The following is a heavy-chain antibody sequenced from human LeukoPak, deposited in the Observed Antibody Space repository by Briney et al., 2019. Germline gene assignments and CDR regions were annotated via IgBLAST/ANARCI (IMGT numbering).Heavy chain of an antibody. CDR1: GGSISNFY. D-gene: IGHD1-1*01. J-gene: IGHJ3*02. CDR3: ARSTGTRTYRNDAFDI. CDR2: IYYSGDT. V-gene: IGHV4-59*01. Sequence: PSETLSLTCTVSGGSISNFYRSWIRQPPGKGLEWIGYIYYSGDTSYNPSLKSRVTISLDTSKNRFSLRLSSVTAADTAVYYCARSTGTRTYRNDAFDIWGLGTMVTVSS.